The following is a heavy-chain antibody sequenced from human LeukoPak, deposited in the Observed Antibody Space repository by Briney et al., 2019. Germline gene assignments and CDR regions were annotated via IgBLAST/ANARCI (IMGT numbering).Heavy chain of an antibody. CDR1: GFTFSKFS. CDR3: AGVHYEAYISYYFDY. V-gene: IGHV3-21*06. D-gene: IGHD4-17*01. Sequence: GGSLRLSCEASGFTFSKFSMNWVRQAPGKGLEWVSSISGGRSYIYYADSVRGRFTISRDNAKNSLYLEMNSLRAEDTAVYYCAGVHYEAYISYYFDYWGQGTLVTVSS. CDR2: ISGGRSYI. J-gene: IGHJ4*02.